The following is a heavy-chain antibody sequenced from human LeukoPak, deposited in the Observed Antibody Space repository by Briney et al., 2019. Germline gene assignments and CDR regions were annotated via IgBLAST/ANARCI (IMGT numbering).Heavy chain of an antibody. J-gene: IGHJ4*02. D-gene: IGHD5-24*01. Sequence: GGSLRLSCAASGFTFSSYGMHWVRQAPGKGLEWVAFIRYDGSNKYYADSVKGRFTISRDNSKNTLYLQMNSLRAEDTAVYYCAKDLGDGYKSIDYWGQGTLVTVSS. V-gene: IGHV3-30*02. CDR2: IRYDGSNK. CDR1: GFTFSSYG. CDR3: AKDLGDGYKSIDY.